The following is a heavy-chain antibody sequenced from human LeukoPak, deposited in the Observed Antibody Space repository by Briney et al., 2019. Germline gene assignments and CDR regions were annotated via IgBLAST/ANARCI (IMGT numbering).Heavy chain of an antibody. CDR3: ASPGVGASSSDFDY. CDR1: GGSISSSSYY. J-gene: IGHJ4*02. CDR2: IYYSGIT. Sequence: SETLSLTCTVSGGSISSSSYYWAWIRRPPGKGLEWIGSIYYSGITYYNPSLKSRVAISVDTSKNQFPLKLRFVTAADTAVYYCASPGVGASSSDFDYWGQGTLVTVSS. D-gene: IGHD1-26*01. V-gene: IGHV4-39*01.